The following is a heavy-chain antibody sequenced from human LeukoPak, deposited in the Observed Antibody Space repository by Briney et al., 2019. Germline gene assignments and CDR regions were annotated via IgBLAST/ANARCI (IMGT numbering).Heavy chain of an antibody. J-gene: IGHJ4*02. CDR2: ITTSSGYI. CDR1: GFTFSNYH. Sequence: GGSLRLSCVASGFTFSNYHMNWVRQAPGKGLEWVSSITTSSGYIYYADSVKGRFTISRDNAKNSLYLQMNSLRAEDTAVYYCARFTSSSAAAAQFDYWGQGTLVTVSS. D-gene: IGHD6-13*01. CDR3: ARFTSSSAAAAQFDY. V-gene: IGHV3-21*01.